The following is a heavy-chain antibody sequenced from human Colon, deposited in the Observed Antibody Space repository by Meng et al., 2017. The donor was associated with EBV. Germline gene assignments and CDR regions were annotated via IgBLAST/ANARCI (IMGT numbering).Heavy chain of an antibody. CDR2: IYHGGNT. CDR1: GASISSTNW. J-gene: IGHJ4*02. CDR3: ARGNAYNAPSFDY. Sequence: QGQSRGSGPGQVEPSGTRSLTCAVSGASISSTNWWSWVRQPPGKGLEWIGEIYHGGNTNYNPSLKSRVTISVDRSNDQFSLSLSSVTAADTAVYYCARGNAYNAPSFDYWGQGTLVTVSS. D-gene: IGHD5-24*01. V-gene: IGHV4-4*02.